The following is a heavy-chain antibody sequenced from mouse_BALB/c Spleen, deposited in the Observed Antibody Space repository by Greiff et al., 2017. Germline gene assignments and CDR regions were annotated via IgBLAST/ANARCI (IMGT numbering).Heavy chain of an antibody. Sequence: EVKLMESGPGLVKPSQSLSLTCSVTGYSITSGYYWNWIRQFPGNKLEGMGYISYDGSNNYNPSLKNRISITRDTSKNQFFLKLNSVTTEDTATYYCARGGDYDPFAYWGQGTLVTVSA. D-gene: IGHD2-4*01. CDR2: ISYDGSN. V-gene: IGHV3-6*02. J-gene: IGHJ3*01. CDR3: ARGGDYDPFAY. CDR1: GYSITSGYY.